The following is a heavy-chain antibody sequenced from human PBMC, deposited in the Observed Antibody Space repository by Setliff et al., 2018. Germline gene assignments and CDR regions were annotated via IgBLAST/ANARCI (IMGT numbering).Heavy chain of an antibody. D-gene: IGHD4-4*01. J-gene: IGHJ5*02. V-gene: IGHV4-61*02. CDR2: IYTSGST. CDR1: GGSISSGSYY. Sequence: SETLSLTCTVSGGSISSGSYYWSWIRQPAGKGLEWIGRIYTSGSTNYNPSLKSRVTISVDTSKNQFSLKLSSVTAADTAVYYCARARYSNFLNWFDPWGQGTPVTVSS. CDR3: ARARYSNFLNWFDP.